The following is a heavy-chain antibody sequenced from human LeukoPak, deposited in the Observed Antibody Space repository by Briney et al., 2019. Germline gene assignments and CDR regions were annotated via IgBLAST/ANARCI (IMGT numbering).Heavy chain of an antibody. D-gene: IGHD3-3*01. Sequence: GRSLRLSCAASGFTFSSYGMHWVRQAPGKGLEWVAVIWYDGSNKYYADSVKGRFTISRDNSKNTLYLQMTSLRAEDTAVYYCATSGGDFWSGYYSYGMDVWGQGTTVTVSS. V-gene: IGHV3-33*01. CDR2: IWYDGSNK. CDR3: ATSGGDFWSGYYSYGMDV. CDR1: GFTFSSYG. J-gene: IGHJ6*02.